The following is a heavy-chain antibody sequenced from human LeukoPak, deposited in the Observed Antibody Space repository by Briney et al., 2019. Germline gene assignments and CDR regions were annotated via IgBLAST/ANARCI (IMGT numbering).Heavy chain of an antibody. CDR2: ISSSSSYI. J-gene: IGHJ4*02. V-gene: IGHV3-21*01. CDR1: GFTFSSYS. CDR3: ARDSEGPYDYVWGSYRYYYFDY. D-gene: IGHD3-16*02. Sequence: GGSLRLSCAASGFTFSSYSMNWVRQAPGKGLEWVSSISSSSSYIYYADSVKGQFTISRDNAKNSLYLQMNSLRAEDTAVYYCARDSEGPYDYVWGSYRYYYFDYWGQGTLVTVSS.